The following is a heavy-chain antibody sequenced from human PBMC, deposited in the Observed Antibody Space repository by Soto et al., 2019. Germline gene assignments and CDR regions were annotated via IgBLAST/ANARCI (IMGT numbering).Heavy chain of an antibody. Sequence: PSETLSLTCTVSGGSISSYYWSWIRQPPGKGLEWIGYIYYSGSTNYNPSLKSRVTISVDTSKNQFSLKLSSVTAADTAVYYCARARNGWYLIDYWGQGTLVTVSS. J-gene: IGHJ4*02. CDR2: IYYSGST. CDR3: ARARNGWYLIDY. D-gene: IGHD6-19*01. V-gene: IGHV4-59*01. CDR1: GGSISSYY.